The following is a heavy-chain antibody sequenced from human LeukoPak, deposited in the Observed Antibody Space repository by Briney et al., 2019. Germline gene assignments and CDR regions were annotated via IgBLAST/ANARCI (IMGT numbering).Heavy chain of an antibody. J-gene: IGHJ4*02. Sequence: GGSLRLSCAASGFTFDDYAMHWVRQAPGKGLEWVSGISWNSGSIGYADSVKGRFTIFRDNAKNSLYLQMNSLRAEDTALYYCAKDISLSIAAAGFDYWGQGTLVTVSS. V-gene: IGHV3-9*01. CDR2: ISWNSGSI. CDR3: AKDISLSIAAAGFDY. D-gene: IGHD6-13*01. CDR1: GFTFDDYA.